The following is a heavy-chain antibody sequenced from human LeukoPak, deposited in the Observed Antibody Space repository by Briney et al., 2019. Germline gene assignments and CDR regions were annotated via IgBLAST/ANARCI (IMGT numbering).Heavy chain of an antibody. V-gene: IGHV3-7*01. D-gene: IGHD3-16*01. CDR1: GFTFSSYW. Sequence: GESLKISCAASGFTFSSYWMSWVRQAPGKGLEWVANIKHDGSEKYYVDSVKGRFTISRDNAKNSLYLQMNSLRAEDTALHYCAKSSTARGGDDLWGQGTLVTVSS. CDR2: IKHDGSEK. CDR3: AKSSTARGGDDL. J-gene: IGHJ5*02.